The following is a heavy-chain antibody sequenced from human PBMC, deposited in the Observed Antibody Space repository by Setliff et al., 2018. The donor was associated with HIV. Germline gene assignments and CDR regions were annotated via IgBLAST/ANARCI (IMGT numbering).Heavy chain of an antibody. CDR2: IYYSGST. Sequence: SETLSLTCTVSGGPINSSSYYWGWIRQPPGKGLEWIGSIYYSGSTYYNPSLKSRVTISVDTSTNQFSLRLTSVTASDTAVYFCARHYQDYVFDNWGRGTLVTVSS. CDR1: GGPINSSSYY. V-gene: IGHV4-39*01. J-gene: IGHJ4*02. CDR3: ARHYQDYVFDN. D-gene: IGHD4-17*01.